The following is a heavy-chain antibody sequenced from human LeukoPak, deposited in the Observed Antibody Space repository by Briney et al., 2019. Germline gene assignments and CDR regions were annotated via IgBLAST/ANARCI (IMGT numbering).Heavy chain of an antibody. CDR3: ARVGGYDSSGYHQGYYYYYYMDV. CDR1: GGSISSYY. D-gene: IGHD3-22*01. J-gene: IGHJ6*03. Sequence: SETLSLTCTVSGGSISSYYWSWIRQPPGKGLEWIGYIYYSGSPNYNPSLKSRVTISVDTSKNQFSLRLSSVTAADPAVYYCARVGGYDSSGYHQGYYYYYYMDVWGKGTTVTISS. V-gene: IGHV4-59*01. CDR2: IYYSGSP.